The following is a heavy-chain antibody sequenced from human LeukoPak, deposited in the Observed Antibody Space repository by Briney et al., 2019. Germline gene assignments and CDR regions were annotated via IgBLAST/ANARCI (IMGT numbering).Heavy chain of an antibody. CDR3: ARDYGSGSYYGEYYYYMDV. CDR1: GYTFTSNY. J-gene: IGHJ6*03. D-gene: IGHD3-10*01. CDR2: INPNSGGT. Sequence: ASVKVSCKAFGYTFTSNYMHWVRQAPGQGLEWMGWINPNSGGTNYAQKFQGRVTMTRDTSISTAYMELSRLRSDDTAVYYCARDYGSGSYYGEYYYYMDVWGKGTTVTVSS. V-gene: IGHV1-2*02.